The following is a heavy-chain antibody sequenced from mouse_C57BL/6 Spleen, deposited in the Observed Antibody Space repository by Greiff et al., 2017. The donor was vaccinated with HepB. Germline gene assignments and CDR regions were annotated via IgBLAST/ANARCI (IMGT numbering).Heavy chain of an antibody. J-gene: IGHJ3*01. Sequence: EVQLVESGGDLVKPGGSLKLSCAASGFTFSSYGMSWVRQTQDKRLEWVATISSGGSYTYYPDSVKGRFTISRDNAKNTLYLQMSSLKSEDTAMYYGARYYYGSSPWFAYWGQGTLVTVSA. CDR2: ISSGGSYT. V-gene: IGHV5-6*01. D-gene: IGHD1-1*01. CDR1: GFTFSSYG. CDR3: ARYYYGSSPWFAY.